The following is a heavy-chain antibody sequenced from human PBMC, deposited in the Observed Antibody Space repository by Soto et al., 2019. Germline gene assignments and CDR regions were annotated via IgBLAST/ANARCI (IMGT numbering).Heavy chain of an antibody. Sequence: ASVKVSCKASGGTFSSYAISWVRQAPGQGLEWMGGIIPIFGTANYAQKFQDRVTITADESTSTAYMELSSLRSEDTAVYYCAGSSTVTTPYYFDYWGQGTLVTVSS. CDR1: GGTFSSYA. CDR3: AGSSTVTTPYYFDY. V-gene: IGHV1-69*13. D-gene: IGHD4-17*01. J-gene: IGHJ4*02. CDR2: IIPIFGTA.